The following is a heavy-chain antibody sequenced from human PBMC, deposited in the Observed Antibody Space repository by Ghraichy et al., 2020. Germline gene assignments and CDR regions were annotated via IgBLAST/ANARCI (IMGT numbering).Heavy chain of an antibody. CDR2: ICYVGSNK. J-gene: IGHJ4*02. CDR3: ASVQIGATYFDY. V-gene: IGHV3-33*08. D-gene: IGHD1-26*01. Sequence: GGSLRLSCAASGFTFSGYVMHWVRQAPGKGLEWVAVICYVGSNKYYVDSVKGRFTISRDNSKNTLYLQMNSLRAEDTAVYYCASVQIGATYFDYWGQGTLVTVSS. CDR1: GFTFSGYV.